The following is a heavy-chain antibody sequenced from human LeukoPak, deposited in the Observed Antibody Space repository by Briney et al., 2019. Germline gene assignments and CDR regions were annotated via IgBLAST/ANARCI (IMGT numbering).Heavy chain of an antibody. CDR3: ARAVLNERFDP. J-gene: IGHJ5*02. V-gene: IGHV1-2*02. CDR2: INPNSGGT. Sequence: ASVKVSFKASGYTFTGYYIHWVRQAPGQGLEWMGWINPNSGGTNYAQKFQGRVTMTRDTSISTADMELSRLRSDDTAVYFCARAVLNERFDPWGQGTLVTVSS. CDR1: GYTFTGYY.